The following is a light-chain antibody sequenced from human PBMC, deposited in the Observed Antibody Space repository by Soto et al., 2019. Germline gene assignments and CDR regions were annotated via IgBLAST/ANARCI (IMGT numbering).Light chain of an antibody. CDR3: QQYGSSPTWT. J-gene: IGKJ1*01. CDR1: QSVSSSY. CDR2: GAS. Sequence: EIVLTQSPGTLSLSPGERATLSCRASQSVSSSYLAWYQQKPGQAPRLLIYGASSRATGIPDRFSGSGSETDFTLTISRLEPEAFAVYYCQQYGSSPTWTFGQGTKVEIK. V-gene: IGKV3-20*01.